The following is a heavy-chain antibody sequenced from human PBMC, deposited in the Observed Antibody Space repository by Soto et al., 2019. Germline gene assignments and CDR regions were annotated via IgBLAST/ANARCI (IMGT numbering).Heavy chain of an antibody. Sequence: QVQLVQSGAEVKKPGSSVKVSCKAPGGTFSTYAISWVRQAPGQGLEWMGGVIPIFGTPKYAQKFQGRVTITADESTSTGYMELRSLRSEDTAVYYCARSQGSSSSLDIYYYYYYGMDVWCQGTTVTVSS. D-gene: IGHD2-2*01. CDR1: GGTFSTYA. CDR2: VIPIFGTP. J-gene: IGHJ6*01. CDR3: ARSQGSSSSLDIYYYYYYGMDV. V-gene: IGHV1-69*01.